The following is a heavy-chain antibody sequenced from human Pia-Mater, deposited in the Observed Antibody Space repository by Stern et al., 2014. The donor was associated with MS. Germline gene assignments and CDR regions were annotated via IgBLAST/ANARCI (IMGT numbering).Heavy chain of an antibody. CDR3: ARQTTAWASDV. Sequence: EVHLVESGAELIRQGESLKISCKGSGFKFSIYWIAWVRQMPGKGLEWMGIIYPGDSETRYSPSFQGQVTMSADKSTSTAYLQWSTLNASDTAMYFCARQTTAWASDVWGQGTLVTVSS. CDR2: IYPGDSET. J-gene: IGHJ4*02. D-gene: IGHD1-14*01. V-gene: IGHV5-51*01. CDR1: GFKFSIYW.